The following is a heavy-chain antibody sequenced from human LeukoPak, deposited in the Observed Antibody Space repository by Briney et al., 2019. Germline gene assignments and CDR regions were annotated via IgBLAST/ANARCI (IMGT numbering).Heavy chain of an antibody. D-gene: IGHD2-15*01. J-gene: IGHJ3*02. CDR2: ISGSGGST. CDR1: GFTFSSYA. V-gene: IGHV3-23*01. Sequence: GGSLRLSCAGSGFTFSSYAMSWVRQAPGKGLKWVSAISGSGGSTYYADSVKGRFTISRDNSKNTLYLQMNSLRAEDTAVYYCAKEGRYCSGGSCDTGGFDIWGQGTMVTVSS. CDR3: AKEGRYCSGGSCDTGGFDI.